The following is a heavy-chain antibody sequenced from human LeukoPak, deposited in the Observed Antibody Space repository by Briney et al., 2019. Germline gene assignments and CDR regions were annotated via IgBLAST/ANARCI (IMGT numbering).Heavy chain of an antibody. CDR2: IYWNDDK. CDR1: GFSLSTTQLG. D-gene: IGHD3-22*01. CDR3: ARAYYDLFDY. J-gene: IGHJ4*02. V-gene: IGHV2-5*01. Sequence: SGPTLVKPTQTLTLTCTFSGFSLSTTQLGVVWIRQPPGKALEWLTLIYWNDDKRYSPSLKSRLTITKDTSKNQVVLTMTNMNPVDTATYYCARAYYDLFDYWGQGTLVTVSS.